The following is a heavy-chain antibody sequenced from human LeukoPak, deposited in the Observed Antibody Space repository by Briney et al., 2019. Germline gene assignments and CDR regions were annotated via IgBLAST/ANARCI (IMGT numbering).Heavy chain of an antibody. D-gene: IGHD2-2*02. J-gene: IGHJ5*02. CDR2: INHSGST. CDR1: GGSISGSDYY. CDR3: ARVGIADCSSTSCYIRNWFDP. Sequence: SETLSLTCTVSGGSISGSDYYWTWIRQPPGKGLEWIGEINHSGSTNYNPSLKSRVTISVDTSKNQFSLKLSSVTAADTAVYYCARVGIADCSSTSCYIRNWFDPWGQGTLVTVSS. V-gene: IGHV4-34*01.